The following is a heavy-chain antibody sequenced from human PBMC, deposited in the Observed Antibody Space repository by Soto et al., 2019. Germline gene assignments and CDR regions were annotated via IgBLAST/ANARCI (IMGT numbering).Heavy chain of an antibody. CDR2: ISSSGSTI. Sequence: QVQLVESGGGLVKPGGSLRLSCAASEFTFSDYYMSWIRQAPGKGLEWVSYISSSGSTIYYADSVKGRFTISSDNAKNSLYLQMNSLRAEDTAVYYCARSVVYYDFWSGYSHAFDIWGQGTMVTVSS. D-gene: IGHD3-3*01. J-gene: IGHJ3*02. V-gene: IGHV3-11*01. CDR1: EFTFSDYY. CDR3: ARSVVYYDFWSGYSHAFDI.